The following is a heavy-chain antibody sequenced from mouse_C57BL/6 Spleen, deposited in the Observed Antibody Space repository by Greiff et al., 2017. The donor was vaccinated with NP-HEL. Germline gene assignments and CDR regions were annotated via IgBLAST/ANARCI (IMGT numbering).Heavy chain of an antibody. CDR2: INPNNGGT. Sequence: EVQLQQSGPELVKPGASVKMSCKASGYTFTDYNMHWVKQSHGKSLEWIGYINPNNGGTSYNQKFKGKDTLTVNKSASTAYMELRSRPSEVSAVYYCARLAYYSNYERNYYAMDYWGQGTSVTVSS. V-gene: IGHV1-22*01. CDR3: ARLAYYSNYERNYYAMDY. D-gene: IGHD2-5*01. J-gene: IGHJ4*01. CDR1: GYTFTDYN.